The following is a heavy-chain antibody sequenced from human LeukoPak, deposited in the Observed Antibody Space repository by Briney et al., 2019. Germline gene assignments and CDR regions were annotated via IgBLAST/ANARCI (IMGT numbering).Heavy chain of an antibody. CDR3: ARGGYCTNGVCYRRRDFYYYMDV. V-gene: IGHV4-34*01. CDR2: INHSGST. J-gene: IGHJ6*03. D-gene: IGHD2-8*01. Sequence: SETLSLTCAVYGGSFSGYYWSWIRQPPGKGLEWIGEINHSGSTNYNPSLKSRVTISVDTSKNQFSLKLNSVTAADTAVYYCARGGYCTNGVCYRRRDFYYYMDVWGKGTTVTVSS. CDR1: GGSFSGYY.